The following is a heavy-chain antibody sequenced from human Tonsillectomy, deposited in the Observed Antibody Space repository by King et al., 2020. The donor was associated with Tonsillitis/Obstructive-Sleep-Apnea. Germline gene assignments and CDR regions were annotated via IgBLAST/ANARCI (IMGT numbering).Heavy chain of an antibody. Sequence: VQLVESGGGVVQPGRSLRLSCAASGFTFSSYGMHWVRQAPGKGLEWVAVIWYDGSNKYYADSVKGRFTISRDNSKNTLYLQMNSLRAEDTAVYYCAKNSGYYYIDAFDIWGQGTMVTVSS. D-gene: IGHD3-22*01. CDR3: AKNSGYYYIDAFDI. V-gene: IGHV3-33*06. J-gene: IGHJ3*02. CDR2: IWYDGSNK. CDR1: GFTFSSYG.